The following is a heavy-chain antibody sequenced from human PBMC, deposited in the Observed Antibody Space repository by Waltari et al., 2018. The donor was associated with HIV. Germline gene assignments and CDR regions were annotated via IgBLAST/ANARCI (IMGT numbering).Heavy chain of an antibody. D-gene: IGHD2-15*01. CDR2: IYYSGST. J-gene: IGHJ4*02. V-gene: IGHV4-39*01. CDR3: AYSAATRYFDY. Sequence: QLQLQESGPGLVKPSETLSLTCTVSGGSISSSSYYWGWIRQPPGKGLEWIGSIYYSGSTYYNPSLKSRVTISVDTSKNQFSLKLSSVTAADTAVYYCAYSAATRYFDYWGQGTLVTVSS. CDR1: GGSISSSSYY.